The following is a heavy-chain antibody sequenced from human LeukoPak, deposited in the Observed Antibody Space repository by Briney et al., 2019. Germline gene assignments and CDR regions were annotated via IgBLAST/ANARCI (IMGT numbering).Heavy chain of an antibody. Sequence: GGSLRLSCAASGFTFSSYEMHWVRQAPGKGLEWVADISSSGTTIYYADSVKGRFTISRDNAKNSLYLQMNSLRAEDTAVYYCAKDAQRGFDYSNSLDKWGQGTLVTVSS. CDR2: ISSSGTTI. CDR1: GFTFSSYE. V-gene: IGHV3-48*03. D-gene: IGHD4-11*01. CDR3: AKDAQRGFDYSNSLDK. J-gene: IGHJ4*02.